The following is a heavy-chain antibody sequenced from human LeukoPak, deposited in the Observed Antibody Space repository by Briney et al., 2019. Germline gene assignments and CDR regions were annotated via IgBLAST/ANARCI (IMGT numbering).Heavy chain of an antibody. V-gene: IGHV3-9*01. CDR2: ISWSSGSI. CDR3: AKASALGYFDY. CDR1: GFTFDDYA. D-gene: IGHD7-27*01. Sequence: GGSLRLSCAASGFTFDDYAMHWVRQAPGKGLEWVSGISWSSGSIGYADSVKGRFTISRDNAKNSLYLQMNSLRAEDTALYYCAKASALGYFDYWGQGTLVTVSS. J-gene: IGHJ4*02.